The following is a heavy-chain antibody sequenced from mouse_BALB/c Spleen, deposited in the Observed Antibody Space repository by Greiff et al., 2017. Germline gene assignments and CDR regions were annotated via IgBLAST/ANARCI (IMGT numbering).Heavy chain of an antibody. CDR2: ISSGSSTI. CDR1: GFTFSSFG. V-gene: IGHV5-17*02. CDR3: ARWDWEYYFDY. D-gene: IGHD4-1*01. Sequence: EVNVVESGGGLVQPGGSRKLSCAASGFTFSSFGMHWVRQAPEKGLEWVAYISSGSSTIYYADTVKGRFTISRDNPKNTLFLQMTSLRSEDTAMYYCARWDWEYYFDYWGQGTTLTVSS. J-gene: IGHJ2*01.